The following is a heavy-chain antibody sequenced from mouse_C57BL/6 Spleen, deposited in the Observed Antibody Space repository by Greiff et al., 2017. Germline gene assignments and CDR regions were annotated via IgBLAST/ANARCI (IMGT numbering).Heavy chain of an antibody. D-gene: IGHD2-5*01. CDR1: GYTFTDYN. J-gene: IGHJ4*01. Sequence: EVQLQQFGPELVKPGASVKIPCKASGYTFTDYNMDWVKQSHGKSLEWIGDINPNNGGTIYNQKFKGKATLTVDKSSSTAYMELRSLTSEDTAVYYCARRGSYYSNPIAMDYWGQGTSVTVSS. V-gene: IGHV1-18*01. CDR2: INPNNGGT. CDR3: ARRGSYYSNPIAMDY.